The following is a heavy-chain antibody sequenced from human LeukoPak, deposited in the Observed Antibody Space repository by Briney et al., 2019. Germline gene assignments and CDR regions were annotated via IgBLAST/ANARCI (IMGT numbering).Heavy chain of an antibody. D-gene: IGHD3-3*01. V-gene: IGHV4-34*01. Sequence: PSETLSLTCAVYGGSFSGYYWSWIRQPPGKGLEWIGEINHSGSTNYNPSLKSRVTISVDTSKNQFSLKLSSVTAADTAVYYCARSHSNRNITFFGVAKPYYFDYWGQETRVTVPS. CDR3: ARSHSNRNITFFGVAKPYYFDY. CDR1: GGSFSGYY. J-gene: IGHJ4*02. CDR2: INHSGST.